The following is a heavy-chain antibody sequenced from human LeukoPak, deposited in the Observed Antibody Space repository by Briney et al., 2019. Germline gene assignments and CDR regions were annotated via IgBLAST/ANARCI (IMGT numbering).Heavy chain of an antibody. CDR3: ARDSAKYDSGSYYRYYFDC. CDR1: GGTFSSYA. Sequence: SVKVSCKASGGTFSSYAISWVRQAPGQGLEWMGGIIPIFGTANYAQKFQGRVTITADESTSTAYMELSSLRSEDTAVYYCARDSAKYDSGSYYRYYFDCWGQGTLVTVSS. J-gene: IGHJ4*02. D-gene: IGHD3-10*01. CDR2: IIPIFGTA. V-gene: IGHV1-69*01.